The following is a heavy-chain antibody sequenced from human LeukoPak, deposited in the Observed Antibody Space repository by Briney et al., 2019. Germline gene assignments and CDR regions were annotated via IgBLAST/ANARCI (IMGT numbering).Heavy chain of an antibody. CDR3: ARGVSGGYSYGYYFDY. CDR1: GGSISSSSYY. Sequence: SETLSLTCTVSGGSISSSSYYWSWIRQPPGKGLEWIGYIYYSGSTNYNPSLKSRVTISVDTSKNQFSLKLSSVTAADTAVYYCARGVSGGYSYGYYFDYWGQGTLVTVSS. V-gene: IGHV4-61*01. D-gene: IGHD5-18*01. CDR2: IYYSGST. J-gene: IGHJ4*02.